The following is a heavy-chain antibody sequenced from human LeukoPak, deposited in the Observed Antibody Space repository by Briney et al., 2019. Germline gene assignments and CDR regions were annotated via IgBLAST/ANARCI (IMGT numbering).Heavy chain of an antibody. Sequence: GGSLRLSCAASGFTFSSYAMHWVRQAPGKGLEWVAVISYDGSNKYYADSVKGRFTISRDNAKNSLYLQMNSLRAEDTAVYYCAKDWDVIGSSWPRTDYWGQGTLVTVSS. CDR3: AKDWDVIGSSWPRTDY. CDR2: ISYDGSNK. J-gene: IGHJ4*02. V-gene: IGHV3-30-3*01. CDR1: GFTFSSYA. D-gene: IGHD6-13*01.